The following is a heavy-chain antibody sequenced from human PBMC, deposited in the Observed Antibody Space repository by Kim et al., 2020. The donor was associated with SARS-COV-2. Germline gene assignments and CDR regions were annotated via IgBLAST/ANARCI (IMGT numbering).Heavy chain of an antibody. J-gene: IGHJ5*02. CDR2: IYYSGST. V-gene: IGHV4-39*07. CDR1: GGSISSSSYY. Sequence: SETLSLICTVSGGSISSSSYYWGWIRQPPGKGLEWIGSIYYSGSTYYNPSLKSRVTISVDTSKNQFSLKLSSVTAADTAVYYCARDNGDYKNWFDPWGQGTLVTVSS. CDR3: ARDNGDYKNWFDP. D-gene: IGHD4-17*01.